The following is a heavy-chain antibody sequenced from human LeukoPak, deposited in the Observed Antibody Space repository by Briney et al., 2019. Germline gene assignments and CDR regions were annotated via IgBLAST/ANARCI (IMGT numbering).Heavy chain of an antibody. CDR3: ARGFKNDFWSGNPSEGWFDP. CDR1: GGSFSGYY. Sequence: PETLSLTCAVHGGSFSGYYWSWIRQLPGKGLEWIGEINHSGSTNYNPSLKSRVTISVDTSKNQFSLKLSSVTAADTAVYYCARGFKNDFWSGNPSEGWFDPWGQGTLVTVSS. V-gene: IGHV4-34*01. CDR2: INHSGST. J-gene: IGHJ5*02. D-gene: IGHD3-3*01.